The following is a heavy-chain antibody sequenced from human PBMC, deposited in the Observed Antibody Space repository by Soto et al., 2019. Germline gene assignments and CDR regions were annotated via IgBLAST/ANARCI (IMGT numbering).Heavy chain of an antibody. J-gene: IGHJ4*03. Sequence: SETLSLTCTVSGDSISSGSYWGWIRQPPGEGPEWIASIYHGGTTFYNPSLKSRISISVDTSKNQFSLRLTSVTAADTATYYCARVHVMVVAGSTFDYWGRGTLVTV. CDR1: GDSISSGSY. CDR2: IYHGGTT. D-gene: IGHD6-19*01. V-gene: IGHV4-38-2*02. CDR3: ARVHVMVVAGSTFDY.